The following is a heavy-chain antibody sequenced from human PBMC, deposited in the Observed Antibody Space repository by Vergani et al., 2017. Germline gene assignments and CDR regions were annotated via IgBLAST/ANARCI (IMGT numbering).Heavy chain of an antibody. CDR1: GFTFSSYG. Sequence: QVQLVESGGGVVQPGRSLRLSCAASGFTFSSYGMHWVRQAPGKGLEWVAVIWYDGSNKYYADSVKGRFTISRDNSKNTLYLQVNSLRAEDTAVYYCARSPLYLLYYFDYWGQGTLVTVSS. J-gene: IGHJ4*02. D-gene: IGHD2/OR15-2a*01. V-gene: IGHV3-33*01. CDR3: ARSPLYLLYYFDY. CDR2: IWYDGSNK.